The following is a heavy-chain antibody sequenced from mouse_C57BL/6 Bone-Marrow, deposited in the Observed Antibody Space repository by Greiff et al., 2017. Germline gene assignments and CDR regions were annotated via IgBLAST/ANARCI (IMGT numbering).Heavy chain of an antibody. V-gene: IGHV5-4*01. Sequence: EVHLVESGGGLVKPGGSLKLSCAASGFTFSSYAMSWVRQTPEKRLEWVATISDGGSYTYYPDNVKGRFTIARDNAKNNLYLQMSHLKSEDTAMYYCARERFITVAWFAYWGQGTLVTVSA. CDR1: GFTFSSYA. CDR2: ISDGGSYT. CDR3: ARERFITVAWFAY. J-gene: IGHJ3*01. D-gene: IGHD1-3*01.